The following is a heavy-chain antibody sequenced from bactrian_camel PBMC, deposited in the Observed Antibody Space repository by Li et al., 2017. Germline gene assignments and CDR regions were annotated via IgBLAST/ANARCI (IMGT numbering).Heavy chain of an antibody. Sequence: HVQLVESGGGSVQAGGSLRLSCVASGNTYSTNYCMAWFRQAPGKEREGVARIHTGGGAPYYADSVKGRFTISQDNAQNTVYLQMNSLKPDDTGVYYCASDRISDIVMVVSADCGDYWGQGTQVTVS. D-gene: IGHD7*01. J-gene: IGHJ4*01. CDR3: ASDRISDIVMVVSADCGDY. V-gene: IGHV3S54*01. CDR2: IHTGGGAP. CDR1: GNTYSTNY.